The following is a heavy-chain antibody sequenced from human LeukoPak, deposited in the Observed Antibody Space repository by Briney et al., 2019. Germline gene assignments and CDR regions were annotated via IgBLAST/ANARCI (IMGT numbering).Heavy chain of an antibody. CDR1: GFTFSDYY. CDR3: AKGTGYSSGWPDY. J-gene: IGHJ4*02. V-gene: IGHV3-11*01. CDR2: ISSRGDTI. Sequence: PGGSLRLSCAASGFTFSDYYMSWIRQAPGKGLEWVSYISSRGDTIYYTDSVKGRFTISRDNAKNSLYLQMNSLRAEDMALYYCAKGTGYSSGWPDYWGQGTLVTVSS. D-gene: IGHD6-19*01.